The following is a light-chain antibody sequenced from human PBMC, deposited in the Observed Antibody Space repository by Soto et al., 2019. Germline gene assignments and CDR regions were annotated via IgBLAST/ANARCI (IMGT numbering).Light chain of an antibody. V-gene: IGKV4-1*01. J-gene: IGKJ4*01. CDR2: WAS. CDR3: KQYYSAPLT. Sequence: DIVMTQSPDSLAVSLAERATINCKSSQSVLYSSNNKNYLAWYQQKPGQPPKLLIYWASTRESGVPDRFSGSGSGTDFTLTISSLQAEDVAVYYCKQYYSAPLTFGGGTMVEIK. CDR1: QSVLYSSNNKNY.